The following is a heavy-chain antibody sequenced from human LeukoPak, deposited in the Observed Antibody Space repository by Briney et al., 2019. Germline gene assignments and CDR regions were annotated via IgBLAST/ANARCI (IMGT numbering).Heavy chain of an antibody. Sequence: GASVKVSCKASGYTFTSYDINWVRQATRQGLEWMGWMNPNSGNTGYAQKFQGRVAMTRNTSISTAYMELSRLRSDDTAVYYCARDQGREFDYWGQGTLVTVSS. CDR2: MNPNSGNT. D-gene: IGHD5-24*01. CDR1: GYTFTSYD. CDR3: ARDQGREFDY. V-gene: IGHV1-8*01. J-gene: IGHJ4*02.